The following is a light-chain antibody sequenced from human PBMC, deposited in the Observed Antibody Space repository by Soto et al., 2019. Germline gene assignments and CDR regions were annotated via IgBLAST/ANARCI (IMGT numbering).Light chain of an antibody. CDR2: WAS. Sequence: IVINQSADSLAVYLGERATINCKSSQSVLYSSNNKNYLAWYQQKPGQPPKLLIYWASTRESGVPDRFSGSGSGTDFTLTISSLQAEDVAVYYCQQYYSTPRTFGQGTKVDIK. CDR3: QQYYSTPRT. V-gene: IGKV4-1*01. J-gene: IGKJ1*01. CDR1: QSVLYSSNNKNY.